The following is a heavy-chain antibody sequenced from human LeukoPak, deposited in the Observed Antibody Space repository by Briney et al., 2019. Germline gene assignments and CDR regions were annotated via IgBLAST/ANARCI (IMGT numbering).Heavy chain of an antibody. Sequence: SETQSLTCTVSGGSISSGGYYWSWIRQHPGKGLEWIGYIYYSGSTYYNPSLKSRVTISVDTSKNQFSLKLSSVTAADTAVYYCARDFNILTGSSDYGMDVWGQGTTVTVSS. D-gene: IGHD3-9*01. CDR2: IYYSGST. J-gene: IGHJ6*02. CDR1: GGSISSGGYY. V-gene: IGHV4-31*03. CDR3: ARDFNILTGSSDYGMDV.